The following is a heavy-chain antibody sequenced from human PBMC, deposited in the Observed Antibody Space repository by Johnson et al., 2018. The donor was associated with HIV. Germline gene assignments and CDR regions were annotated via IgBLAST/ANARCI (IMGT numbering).Heavy chain of an antibody. V-gene: IGHV3-66*01. J-gene: IGHJ3*02. CDR1: GFTFSNYW. Sequence: VQLVESGGGLVQPGGSLRLSCAASGFTFSNYWMHWVRQGPGKGLVWVSRINSGGSTYYADSVKGRFTISRYNSKNTLYLQMNSLRAEDTAVYYCARDPPSYGSGSYFRAFDIWGQGTMVTVSS. D-gene: IGHD3-10*01. CDR2: INSGGST. CDR3: ARDPPSYGSGSYFRAFDI.